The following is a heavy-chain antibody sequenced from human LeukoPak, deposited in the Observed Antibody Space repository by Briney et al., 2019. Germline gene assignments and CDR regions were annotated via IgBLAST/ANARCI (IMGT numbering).Heavy chain of an antibody. Sequence: SVKVSCKASGYTFTSYAISWVRQAPGQGLEWMGRIIPIFGTANYAQKFQGRVAITTDESMSTAYMELSSLRSEDTAVYYCARENHYYDSSGPIDYWGQGTLVTVSS. CDR3: ARENHYYDSSGPIDY. J-gene: IGHJ4*02. V-gene: IGHV1-69*05. CDR1: GYTFTSYA. CDR2: IIPIFGTA. D-gene: IGHD3-22*01.